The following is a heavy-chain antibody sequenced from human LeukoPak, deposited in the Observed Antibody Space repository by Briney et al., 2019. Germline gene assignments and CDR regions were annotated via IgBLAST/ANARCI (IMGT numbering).Heavy chain of an antibody. CDR3: ARTQDGLQGLVDY. CDR2: IYPGDSDT. J-gene: IGHJ4*02. CDR1: GYSFTSYW. Sequence: GGSLRLSCKGSGYSFTSYWIGWVRQMPGKDLEWMGIIYPGDSDTRYSPSFQGQVTISADKSISTAYLQWSSLKASDTAMYYCARTQDGLQGLVDYWGQGTLVTVSS. V-gene: IGHV5-51*01. D-gene: IGHD5-24*01.